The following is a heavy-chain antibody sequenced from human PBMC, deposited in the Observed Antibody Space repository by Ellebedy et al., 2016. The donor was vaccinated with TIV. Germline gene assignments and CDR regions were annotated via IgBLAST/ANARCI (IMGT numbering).Heavy chain of an antibody. D-gene: IGHD6-6*01. V-gene: IGHV3-23*01. CDR1: GFSFSSFA. J-gene: IGHJ6*03. Sequence: GGSLRLSXAASGFSFSSFAMTWVRQAPGKGLEWVSTISGPGSVTYYADSVKGRFTISRDNSKSTLYLQMNSLRAEDTAVYYCASLYMVGEQLVLKFHYMDVWGKGTTVTVSS. CDR3: ASLYMVGEQLVLKFHYMDV. CDR2: ISGPGSVT.